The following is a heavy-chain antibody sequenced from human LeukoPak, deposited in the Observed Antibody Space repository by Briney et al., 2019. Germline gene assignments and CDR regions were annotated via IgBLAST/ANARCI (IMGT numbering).Heavy chain of an antibody. CDR2: IYYSGST. J-gene: IGHJ6*03. V-gene: IGHV4-39*07. CDR3: ARASAYSSGWYGPYYYYYYMDV. Sequence: PSETLSLTCTVSGGSISSSSYYWGWIRQPPGKGLEWIGSIYYSGSTYYNPSLKSRVTISVDTSKNQFSLKLSSVTAADTAVYYCARASAYSSGWYGPYYYYYYMDVWGKGTTVTVSS. CDR1: GGSISSSSYY. D-gene: IGHD6-19*01.